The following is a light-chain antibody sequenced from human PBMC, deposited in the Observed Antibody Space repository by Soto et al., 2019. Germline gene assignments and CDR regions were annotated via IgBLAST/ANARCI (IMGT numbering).Light chain of an antibody. Sequence: EIVMTQSPATLSVSPGERATLSCRASQSVSSNLAWYQQKPGQAPRLLIYGASTRATGIPARFSGSGSGTDFTLTISRLQSEDFAVYYCQQYNNWPYTFGQGTKLELK. CDR3: QQYNNWPYT. V-gene: IGKV3-15*01. CDR1: QSVSSN. J-gene: IGKJ2*01. CDR2: GAS.